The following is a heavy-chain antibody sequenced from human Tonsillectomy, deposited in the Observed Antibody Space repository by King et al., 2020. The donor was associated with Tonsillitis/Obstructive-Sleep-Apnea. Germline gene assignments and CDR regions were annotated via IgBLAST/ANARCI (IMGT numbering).Heavy chain of an antibody. CDR1: GFTFSSYE. CDR3: ARDSEAYYGSGSSSPDDAFDI. Sequence: QLVQSGGGLIQPGGSLRLSCAASGFTFSSYEMNWVRQAPGKGLEWVSYISSSGSTIYYADSVKGRFTISRDNAKNSLYLQMNSLRAEDTAVYYCARDSEAYYGSGSSSPDDAFDIWGQGTMVTVSS. CDR2: ISSSGSTI. D-gene: IGHD3-10*01. V-gene: IGHV3-48*03. J-gene: IGHJ3*02.